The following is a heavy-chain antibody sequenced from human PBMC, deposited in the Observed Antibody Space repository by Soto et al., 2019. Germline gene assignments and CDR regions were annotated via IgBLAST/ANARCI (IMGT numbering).Heavy chain of an antibody. CDR1: GFTFSDYY. V-gene: IGHV3-11*06. CDR3: AIPGIAVATGFDY. J-gene: IGHJ4*02. Sequence: QVQLVESGGGLVKPGGSLRLSCAASGFTFSDYYMSWIRQAPGKGLEWVSYISSSRSYTNYAASVKGRFTISRDNAKNSLYLQMNSLSAEDTAVYYCAIPGIAVATGFDYWGQGTLVTVSS. CDR2: ISSSRSYT. D-gene: IGHD6-19*01.